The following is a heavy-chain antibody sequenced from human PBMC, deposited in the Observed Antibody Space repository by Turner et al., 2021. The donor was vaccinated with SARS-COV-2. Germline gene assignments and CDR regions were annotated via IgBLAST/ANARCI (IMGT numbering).Heavy chain of an antibody. CDR2: IKQDGSEK. CDR1: GFTFSNW. V-gene: IGHV3-7*04. D-gene: IGHD2-15*01. CDR3: ARDPNSGASL. Sequence: EQLVESGGGLVQPGGTLGLSCTASGFTFSNWMHWVRQAPGKGLEWVANIKQDGSEKYFVDSVKGRFTISRDNAKNSLYLQMNSLRAEDTAVYYCARDPNSGASLWGQGILVTVSS. J-gene: IGHJ4*02.